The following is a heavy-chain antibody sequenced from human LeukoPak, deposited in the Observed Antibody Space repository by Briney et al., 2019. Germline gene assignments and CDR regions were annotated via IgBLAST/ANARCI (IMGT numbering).Heavy chain of an antibody. CDR3: ARVAAGTDCKYGMDV. D-gene: IGHD6-13*01. CDR1: GGSFSNYA. J-gene: IGHJ6*02. Sequence: LVKVSCKASGGSFSNYAINWVRQTPGQGLEWMGGIITIFGTASSAQRFQGRVTVTADESTSTAYMELSSLRSEDTAVYYCARVAAGTDCKYGMDVWGQGTTVTVSS. V-gene: IGHV1-69*13. CDR2: IITIFGTA.